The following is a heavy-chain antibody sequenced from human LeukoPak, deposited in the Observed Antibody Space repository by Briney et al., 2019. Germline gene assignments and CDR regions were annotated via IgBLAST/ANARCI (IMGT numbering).Heavy chain of an antibody. CDR2: ISAYNGNT. V-gene: IGHV1-18*01. J-gene: IGHJ5*02. CDR3: AAVYCGGGSCYDSRGWFDP. Sequence: ASVKVSCKASGYTFTSYGISWVRQAPGQGLEWMGWISAYNGNTNHAQKLQGRVTMTTDTSTSTAYMELRSLRSDDTAVYYCAAVYCGGGSCYDSRGWFDPWGQGTLVTVSS. D-gene: IGHD2-15*01. CDR1: GYTFTSYG.